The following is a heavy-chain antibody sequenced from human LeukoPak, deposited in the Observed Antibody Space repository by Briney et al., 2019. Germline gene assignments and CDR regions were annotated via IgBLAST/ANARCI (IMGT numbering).Heavy chain of an antibody. D-gene: IGHD2-2*01. Sequence: GGSLRLSCAASGFTFSDYYMSWIRQAPGKGLEWVSYISSSGSTIYYADSVKGRFTISRDNAKNSLYLQMNSLRAEDTAVYYCARATPYCSSTSCPYYFDYWGQGTLVTVSS. V-gene: IGHV3-11*01. CDR2: ISSSGSTI. CDR1: GFTFSDYY. CDR3: ARATPYCSSTSCPYYFDY. J-gene: IGHJ4*02.